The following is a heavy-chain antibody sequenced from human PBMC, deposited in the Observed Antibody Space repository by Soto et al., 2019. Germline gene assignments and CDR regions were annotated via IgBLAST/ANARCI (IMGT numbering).Heavy chain of an antibody. CDR3: ARAPLRTTIPKDAFDI. CDR2: IYTSGST. V-gene: IGHV4-4*07. D-gene: IGHD5-12*01. J-gene: IGHJ3*02. Sequence: PSETLSLTCNVSGGSFSNSYWSWIRQPAGKGLEWIGRIYTSGSTTSNPSLKSRVSMSVDTSKSQFSLRLSSVTAADTAVYYCARAPLRTTIPKDAFDIRGQGTVVTVSS. CDR1: GGSFSNSY.